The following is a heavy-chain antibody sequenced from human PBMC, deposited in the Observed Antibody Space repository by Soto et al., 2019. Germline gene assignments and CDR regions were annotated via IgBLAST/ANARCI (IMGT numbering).Heavy chain of an antibody. CDR2: ISTYNGDT. J-gene: IGHJ6*02. CDR3: AREGSRPYYYYGMDV. D-gene: IGHD2-15*01. Sequence: QVQLVQSGXEVKKXGASVKVSCKASGYSFTTYGIAWVRQAPGQGLEWMGWISTYNGDTDYAQNLQGRVIMTTDTSTTTAYMELRSLRSDDTAVYYCAREGSRPYYYYGMDVWGQGTTVSVSS. CDR1: GYSFTTYG. V-gene: IGHV1-18*01.